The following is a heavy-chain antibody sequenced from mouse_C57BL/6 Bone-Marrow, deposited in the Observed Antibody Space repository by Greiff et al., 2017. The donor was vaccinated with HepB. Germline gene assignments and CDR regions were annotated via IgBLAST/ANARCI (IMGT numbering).Heavy chain of an antibody. Sequence: VQLKQSGPELVKPGASVKMSCKASGYTFTDYNMHWVKQSHGKSLEWIGYINPNNGGTSYNQKFKGKATLTVNKSSSTAYMELRSLTSEDSAVYYCAIYEKAMDYWGQGTSVTVSS. CDR2: INPNNGGT. J-gene: IGHJ4*01. CDR3: AIYEKAMDY. D-gene: IGHD2-3*01. CDR1: GYTFTDYN. V-gene: IGHV1-22*01.